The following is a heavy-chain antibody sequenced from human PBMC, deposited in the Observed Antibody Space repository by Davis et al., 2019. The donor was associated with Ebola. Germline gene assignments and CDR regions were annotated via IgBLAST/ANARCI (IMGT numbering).Heavy chain of an antibody. CDR3: ARRRIAAAPYYYYGMDV. J-gene: IGHJ6*02. CDR1: GYSFSTYW. V-gene: IGHV5-51*01. D-gene: IGHD6-13*01. Sequence: GGSLRLSCKGSGYSFSTYWIGWVRQMPGKGLDWMGIINPGDSDTRYSPSFQGQVTISADKSISTAYLQWSSLKASDTAMYYCARRRIAAAPYYYYGMDVWGQGTTVTVSS. CDR2: INPGDSDT.